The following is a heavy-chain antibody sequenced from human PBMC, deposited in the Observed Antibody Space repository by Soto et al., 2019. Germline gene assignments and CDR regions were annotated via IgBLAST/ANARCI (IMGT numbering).Heavy chain of an antibody. CDR1: GGSISSSNW. V-gene: IGHV4-4*02. CDR3: ARGTDGSGSYDY. J-gene: IGHJ4*02. CDR2: IYHSGST. D-gene: IGHD3-10*01. Sequence: SETLSLTCAVSGGSISSSNWWSWVRQPPGKGLEWIGEIYHSGSTNYNPSLKSRVTISVDNSKNQFSLKLSTVTAADTAVYYCARGTDGSGSYDYWGQGTLVTVSS.